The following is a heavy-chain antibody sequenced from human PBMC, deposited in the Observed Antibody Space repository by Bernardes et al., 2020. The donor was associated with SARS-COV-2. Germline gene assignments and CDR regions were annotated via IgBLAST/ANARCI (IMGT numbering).Heavy chain of an antibody. CDR2: ISAYNGNT. CDR3: AKTYYDFWSGGPGYFDY. D-gene: IGHD3-3*01. V-gene: IGHV1-18*01. CDR1: GYTFTSYG. Sequence: ASVKVSCKASGYTFTSYGISWVRQAPGQGLEWMGWISAYNGNTNYAQKLQGRVTMTTDTSTSTAYMELRSLRSDDTAVYYCAKTYYDFWSGGPGYFDYWGQGTLVTVSS. J-gene: IGHJ4*02.